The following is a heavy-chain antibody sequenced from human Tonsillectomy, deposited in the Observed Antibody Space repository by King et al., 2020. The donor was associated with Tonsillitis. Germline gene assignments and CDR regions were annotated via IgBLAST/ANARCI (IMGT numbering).Heavy chain of an antibody. Sequence: QLVQSGAEVKKPGSSVKVSCKASGGSFTTYTMSWVRQAPGQGPVWMGGIIPIFDKTNYAHEFRDRVTITADESTTTAYMELNSLTSEDTAMYYCARVFRRVPYLGSWGQGTLVIVSS. V-gene: IGHV1-69*01. CDR3: ARVFRRVPYLGS. CDR2: IIPIFDKT. D-gene: IGHD3-10*02. CDR1: GGSFTTYT. J-gene: IGHJ4*02.